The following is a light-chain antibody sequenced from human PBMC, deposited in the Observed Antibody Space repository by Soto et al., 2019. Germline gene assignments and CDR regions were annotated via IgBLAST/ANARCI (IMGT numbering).Light chain of an antibody. CDR2: LNSDGSH. CDR1: SGHSSYA. V-gene: IGLV4-69*01. CDR3: QTWGTGIHVL. J-gene: IGLJ2*01. Sequence: QLVLTQSPSASASLGASVKLTCTLSSGHSSYAIAWHQQQPEKGPRYLMKLNSDGSHSKGDVSPDRFSGSSSGAERYLTISSLQSEDEADYYCQTWGTGIHVLFGGGTKLTVL.